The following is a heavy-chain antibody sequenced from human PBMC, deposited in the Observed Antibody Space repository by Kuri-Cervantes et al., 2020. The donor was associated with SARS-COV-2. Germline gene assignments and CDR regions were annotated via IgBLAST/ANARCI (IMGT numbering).Heavy chain of an antibody. J-gene: IGHJ3*02. CDR1: GFTFSSYG. CDR2: IRYDGSNK. Sequence: GESLRLSCAASGFTFSSYGMHWVRQAPGKGLEWVAFIRYDGSNKYYADSVKGRFTISRDNSKNTLYLQMNSLRAEDTAVYYCAKMGIGSSTSCYTEPCKGRDAFDIWGQGTMATVSS. CDR3: AKMGIGSSTSCYTEPCKGRDAFDI. V-gene: IGHV3-30*02. D-gene: IGHD2-2*02.